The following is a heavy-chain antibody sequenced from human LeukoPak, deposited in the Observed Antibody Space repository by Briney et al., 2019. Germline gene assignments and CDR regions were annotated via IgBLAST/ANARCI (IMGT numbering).Heavy chain of an antibody. Sequence: GGSLRLSCAASGFTFTSYDMHWVRQATGKGLEWVSAIGTAGDTYYPGSVKGRFTISRENAKNSLYLQMNSLRAGDTAVYYCVRLSPYDSSGYYYDYWGQGTLVTVSS. D-gene: IGHD3-22*01. V-gene: IGHV3-13*01. J-gene: IGHJ4*02. CDR2: IGTAGDT. CDR3: VRLSPYDSSGYYYDY. CDR1: GFTFTSYD.